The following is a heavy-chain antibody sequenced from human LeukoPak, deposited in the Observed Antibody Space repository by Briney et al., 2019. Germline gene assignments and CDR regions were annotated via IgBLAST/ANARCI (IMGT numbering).Heavy chain of an antibody. V-gene: IGHV4-38-2*01. CDR1: GYSISSGYY. D-gene: IGHD6-6*01. J-gene: IGHJ4*02. CDR3: ARLEYSSSWVDY. CDR2: ICHSGST. Sequence: PSETLSLTCAVSGYSISSGYYWGWIRQPPGKGLEWIGSICHSGSTYYNPSLKSRVTISVDTSKNQFSLKLSSVTAADTAVYYCARLEYSSSWVDYWGQGTLVTVSS.